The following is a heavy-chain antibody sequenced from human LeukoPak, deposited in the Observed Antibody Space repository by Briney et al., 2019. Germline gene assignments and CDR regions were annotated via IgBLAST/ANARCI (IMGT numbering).Heavy chain of an antibody. J-gene: IGHJ4*02. Sequence: GESLKISCKGSGYSFTSYWIGLVRHMPGKGVEWVGIIYPGDYDTRYSPSFQGQVTISADKSIRTAYLQWSSLKASDTAMYYCARQRLELPWGPDYWGQGTLVTVSS. CDR1: GYSFTSYW. V-gene: IGHV5-51*01. CDR2: IYPGDYDT. D-gene: IGHD1-7*01. CDR3: ARQRLELPWGPDY.